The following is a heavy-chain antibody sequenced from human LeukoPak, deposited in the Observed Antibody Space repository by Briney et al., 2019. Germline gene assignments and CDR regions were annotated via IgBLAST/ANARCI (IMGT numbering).Heavy chain of an antibody. CDR1: GGSIRSGGYN. Sequence: SQTLSLTCTVSGGSIRSGGYNWSWIRQHPGKGLEWIGYIYYGGSTYYNPSLKSRVSMSVDTSENQFSLKLSSVTAADTAVYYCARNYYYDFTVDVWGPGTTVTVSS. CDR3: ARNYYYDFTVDV. D-gene: IGHD3-22*01. V-gene: IGHV4-31*03. CDR2: IYYGGST. J-gene: IGHJ6*02.